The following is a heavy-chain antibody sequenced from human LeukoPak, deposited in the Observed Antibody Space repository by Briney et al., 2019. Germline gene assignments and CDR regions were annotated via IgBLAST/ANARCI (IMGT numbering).Heavy chain of an antibody. CDR1: GGSISSSSYY. J-gene: IGHJ4*02. CDR3: ARMWGMVN. Sequence: SETLSLTCTVSGGSISSSSYYWGWIRQPPGKGLEWIGSIYYSGSTYYNPSLKSRVTISVDTSKNQFSLKLSSVTAADTAVYYCARMWGMVNWGQGTLVTVSS. D-gene: IGHD3-16*01. CDR2: IYYSGST. V-gene: IGHV4-39*07.